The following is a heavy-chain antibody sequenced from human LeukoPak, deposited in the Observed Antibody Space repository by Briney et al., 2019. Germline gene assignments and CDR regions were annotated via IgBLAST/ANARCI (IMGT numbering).Heavy chain of an antibody. V-gene: IGHV4-34*01. J-gene: IGHJ4*02. D-gene: IGHD4-17*01. CDR1: GFTFSNFA. Sequence: GSLRLSCAASGFTFSNFAMGWVRQPPGKGLEWIGEINHSGSTNYNPSLRSRVTISVDTSKNQFSLKLSSVTAADTAVYYCARGETFYGGNSDYWGQGTLVTVSS. CDR3: ARGETFYGGNSDY. CDR2: INHSGST.